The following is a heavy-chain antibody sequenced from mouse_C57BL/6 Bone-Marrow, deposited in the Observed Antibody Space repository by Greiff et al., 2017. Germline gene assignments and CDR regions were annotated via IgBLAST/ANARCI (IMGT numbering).Heavy chain of an antibody. CDR1: GYTFTDYY. CDR2: IFPGSGST. J-gene: IGHJ2*01. CDR3: ARRGHYGSGYAY. D-gene: IGHD1-1*01. Sequence: QVQLQQSGPELVKPGASVKISCKASGYTFTDYYINWVKQRPGQGLEWIGWIFPGSGSTYYNEKFKGKATLTVDKSSSTAYMLLCSLTSEDSAVYFWARRGHYGSGYAYWGQGTTLTVSS. V-gene: IGHV1-75*01.